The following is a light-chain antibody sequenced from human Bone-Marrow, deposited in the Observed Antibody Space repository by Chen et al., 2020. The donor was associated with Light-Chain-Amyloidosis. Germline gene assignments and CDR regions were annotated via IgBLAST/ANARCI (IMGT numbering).Light chain of an antibody. CDR2: TTD. V-gene: IGLV1-44*01. CDR1: SSNIGSNT. CDR3: AALDDSLGGLYV. J-gene: IGLJ1*01. Sequence: QSVLTQRPSASGNPGQTVTISCAGTSSNIGSNTVHWYQQAPGAAPRLLIYTTDRRPSGVPSRFSGSKSGSSASLAISGLQSEDEADYYCAALDDSLGGLYVFGTGTKVTVL.